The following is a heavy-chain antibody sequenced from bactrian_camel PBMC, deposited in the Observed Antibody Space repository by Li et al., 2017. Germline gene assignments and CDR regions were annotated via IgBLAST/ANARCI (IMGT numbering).Heavy chain of an antibody. CDR2: IYRVLLVP. CDR1: AVTYRTNC. CDR3: VKELRVGANEVS. V-gene: IGHV3S1*01. J-gene: IGHJ4*01. Sequence: HVQLVESGGGSVQAGGSLALSCAVSAVTYRTNCVGWFRQAPGKEREGVATIYRVLLVPNYADSVKGRFTISRDNAKSTLYLQLNALKIEDTAMYYCVKELRVGANEVSWGQGTQVTVS. D-gene: IGHD5*01.